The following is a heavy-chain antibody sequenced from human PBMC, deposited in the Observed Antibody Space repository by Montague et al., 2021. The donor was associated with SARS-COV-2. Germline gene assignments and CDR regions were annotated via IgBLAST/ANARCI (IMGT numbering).Heavy chain of an antibody. V-gene: IGHV4-34*01. CDR1: SGSFSSYY. Sequence: SETLSLTCAVSSGSFSSYYWSWICQPPGKGLEWIGEINHSGSTNYNPSLESRVSISVDTSNKQFSLKVTSVTAADTAVYYCARHSSDGDPALGNWFHPWGQGTLVTVSS. D-gene: IGHD6-19*01. CDR2: INHSGST. CDR3: ARHSSDGDPALGNWFHP. J-gene: IGHJ5*02.